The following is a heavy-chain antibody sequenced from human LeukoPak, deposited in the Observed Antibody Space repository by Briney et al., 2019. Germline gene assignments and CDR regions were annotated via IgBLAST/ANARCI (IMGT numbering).Heavy chain of an antibody. Sequence: SQTLSLTCTVSGDSISSGDYYWSWIRQPAGKGLEWIGRISSSGSTNYNPLLKSRVTISVDTSKNQFSLKLSSVTAADTAVYYCASTSYDSSGYYLPHAFDIWGQGTMVTVSS. CDR3: ASTSYDSSGYYLPHAFDI. V-gene: IGHV4-61*02. J-gene: IGHJ3*02. CDR2: ISSSGST. CDR1: GDSISSGDYY. D-gene: IGHD3-22*01.